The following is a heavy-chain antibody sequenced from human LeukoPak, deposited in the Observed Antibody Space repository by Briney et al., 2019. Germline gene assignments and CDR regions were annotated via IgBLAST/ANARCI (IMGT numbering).Heavy chain of an antibody. Sequence: GGSLRLSCSASGFTFSDHYMDWVRRPPGKGLEWVGRSRNKPNSYTTEYAASVKGRFTISRDDSKNSLYLQMNSLKTEDTAVYYCARVLTGTGGTFHIWGQGTMVTVSS. J-gene: IGHJ3*02. V-gene: IGHV3-72*01. D-gene: IGHD1-20*01. CDR1: GFTFSDHY. CDR2: SRNKPNSYTT. CDR3: ARVLTGTGGTFHI.